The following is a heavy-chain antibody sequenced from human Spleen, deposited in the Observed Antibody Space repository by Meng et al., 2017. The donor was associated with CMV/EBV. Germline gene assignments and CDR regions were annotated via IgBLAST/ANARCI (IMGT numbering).Heavy chain of an antibody. CDR3: AKDLSGSSWSGPIYYYGMDV. CDR1: GFTFSSYA. CDR2: ISGSGGST. Sequence: GGSLRLSCAASGFTFSSYAMSWVRQAPGKGLEWVSAISGSGGSTYYADSVKGRFTISRDNSKNTLYLQMNSLRAEDTAVYYCAKDLSGSSWSGPIYYYGMDVWGQGTTVTVSS. D-gene: IGHD6-13*01. J-gene: IGHJ6*02. V-gene: IGHV3-23*01.